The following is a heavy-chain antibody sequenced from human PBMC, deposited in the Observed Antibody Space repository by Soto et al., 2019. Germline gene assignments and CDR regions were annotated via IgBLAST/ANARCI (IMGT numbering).Heavy chain of an antibody. CDR3: ARVPRKIVAMVTGDY. CDR1: GYTFTSFG. CDR2: ISSNTGNT. Sequence: QVQLVQSGPEVMKPGASVKVSCKTSGYTFTSFGISWVRQAPGQGLEWMGWISSNTGNTKYAEKFQGRVTLSTYTSTRTAFMELRSLRSDDTAGYYCARVPRKIVAMVTGDYWGQGTLVTVSS. D-gene: IGHD2-15*01. J-gene: IGHJ4*02. V-gene: IGHV1-18*04.